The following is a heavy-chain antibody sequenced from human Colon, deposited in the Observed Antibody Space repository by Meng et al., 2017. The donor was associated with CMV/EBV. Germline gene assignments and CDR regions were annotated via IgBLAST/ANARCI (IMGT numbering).Heavy chain of an antibody. CDR2: ISYDGSNK. CDR3: ARASYDYGGNPKEYYYYYGMDV. J-gene: IGHJ6*02. D-gene: IGHD4-23*01. CDR1: GFTFSSYA. Sequence: GESLKISCAASGFTFSSYAMHWVRQAPGKGLEWVAVISYDGSNKYYADSVKGRFTISRDNSKNTLYLQMNSLRAEDTAVYYCARASYDYGGNPKEYYYYYGMDVWGQGTTVTVSS. V-gene: IGHV3-30*04.